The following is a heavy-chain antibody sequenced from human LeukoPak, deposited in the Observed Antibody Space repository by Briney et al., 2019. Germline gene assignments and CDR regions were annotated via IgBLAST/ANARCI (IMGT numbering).Heavy chain of an antibody. V-gene: IGHV4-38-2*02. Sequence: SETLSLTCTVSGYSISSGYYWGWIRQPPGKGLEWIGSIYHSGSTYYNPSLKSRVTISVDTSKNQFSLKLSSVTAADTAVYYCASGRYYDFWSTSGQGTLVTVSS. CDR2: IYHSGST. CDR3: ASGRYYDFWST. CDR1: GYSISSGYY. D-gene: IGHD3-3*01. J-gene: IGHJ5*02.